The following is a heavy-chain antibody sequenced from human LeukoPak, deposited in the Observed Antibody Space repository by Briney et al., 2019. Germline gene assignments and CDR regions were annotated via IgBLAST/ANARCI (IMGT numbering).Heavy chain of an antibody. CDR2: ISGSGGST. V-gene: IGHV3-23*01. Sequence: PGGSLRLSCDASGFTFSSYGMSWVRQAPGKGLEWVSGISGSGGSTYHADSVKGRLTISRDNSKNTLYLQMNSLRAEDTAVYYCARQYSDILTGYHRGELYWYFDLWGRGTLVTVSS. D-gene: IGHD3-9*01. CDR3: ARQYSDILTGYHRGELYWYFDL. CDR1: GFTFSSYG. J-gene: IGHJ2*01.